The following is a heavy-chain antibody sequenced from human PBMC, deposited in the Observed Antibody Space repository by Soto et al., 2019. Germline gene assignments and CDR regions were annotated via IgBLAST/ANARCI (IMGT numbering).Heavy chain of an antibody. Sequence: EVQLAESGGGLAQPGGSLRLSCAASGFTLSGYAMDWVRQAPGKGLEYVSGISSNGVGTYYANSVQGRFTISRDNSKNTVYLQMGSLRPEVMAVYYCARRARPDFYYMDVWGKGTTVNVSS. CDR1: GFTLSGYA. CDR2: ISSNGVGT. V-gene: IGHV3-64*01. D-gene: IGHD6-6*01. J-gene: IGHJ6*03. CDR3: ARRARPDFYYMDV.